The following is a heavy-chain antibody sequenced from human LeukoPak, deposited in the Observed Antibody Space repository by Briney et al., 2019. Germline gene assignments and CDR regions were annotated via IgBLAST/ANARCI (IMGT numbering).Heavy chain of an antibody. CDR2: IYYSGST. CDR1: GGSISSHY. D-gene: IGHD6-19*01. J-gene: IGHJ5*02. V-gene: IGHV4-59*11. Sequence: SETLSLTCTVSGGSISSHYWSWIRQPPGKGLEWIGYIYYSGSTNYNPSLKSRVTISVDTSKNQFSLKLSSVTAADTAVYYCAGSDGWYEDGWFDPWGQGTLVTVSS. CDR3: AGSDGWYEDGWFDP.